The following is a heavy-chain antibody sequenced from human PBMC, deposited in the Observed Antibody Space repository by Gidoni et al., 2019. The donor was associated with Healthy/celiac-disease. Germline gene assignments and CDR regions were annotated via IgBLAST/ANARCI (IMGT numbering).Heavy chain of an antibody. CDR2: ISYDGSNK. Sequence: QVQLVESGGGVVQPGRSLRLSCAASGFTFSSYGMHWVRQAPGKGLEWVAVISYDGSNKYYADSVKGRFTISRDNSKNTLYLQMNSLRAEDTAVYYCAKDDSYGWSAIEYFDYWGQGTLVTVSS. CDR3: AKDDSYGWSAIEYFDY. D-gene: IGHD5-18*01. J-gene: IGHJ4*02. CDR1: GFTFSSYG. V-gene: IGHV3-30*18.